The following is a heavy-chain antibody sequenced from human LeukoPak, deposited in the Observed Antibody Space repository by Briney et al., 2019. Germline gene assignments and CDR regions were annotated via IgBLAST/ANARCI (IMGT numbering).Heavy chain of an antibody. CDR3: ARGGNSGLIVVVPAAIEEYYMDV. CDR2: IYYSGST. CDR1: GGSISSYY. V-gene: IGHV4-59*01. J-gene: IGHJ6*03. Sequence: SETLSLTCTVSGGSISSYYWSWIRQPPGKGLEWIGYIYYSGSTNYNPSLKSRVTISVDTSKNQFSLKLSSVTAADTAVYYCARGGNSGLIVVVPAAIEEYYMDVWGKGTTVTVSS. D-gene: IGHD2-2*01.